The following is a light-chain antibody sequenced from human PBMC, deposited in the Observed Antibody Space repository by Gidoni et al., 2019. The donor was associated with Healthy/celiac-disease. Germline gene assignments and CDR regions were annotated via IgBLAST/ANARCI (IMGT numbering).Light chain of an antibody. Sequence: DIQMNQSPSSLSASVGDRVTITCRASQSISSYLNWYQQKPGKAPKLLIYAASSLQSGFPSRFSGSGSGTDFTLTISSLQPEDFATYYCQQSYSTPITFGQGTRLEIK. V-gene: IGKV1-39*01. CDR3: QQSYSTPIT. J-gene: IGKJ5*01. CDR1: QSISSY. CDR2: AAS.